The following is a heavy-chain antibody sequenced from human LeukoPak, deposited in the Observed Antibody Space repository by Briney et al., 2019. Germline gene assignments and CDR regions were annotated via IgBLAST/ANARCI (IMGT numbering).Heavy chain of an antibody. V-gene: IGHV6-1*01. D-gene: IGHD6-13*01. Sequence: SQTLSLTCAISGDSVSSNSVSWNWVRQSPSRGLEWLGRTQYRSKWNSDYAVSVKGRITINADTSKNQFSLQLDSVTPEDTAVYYCARDGSWRLDLWGQGTLVTVSS. J-gene: IGHJ5*02. CDR2: TQYRSKWNS. CDR1: GDSVSSNSVS. CDR3: ARDGSWRLDL.